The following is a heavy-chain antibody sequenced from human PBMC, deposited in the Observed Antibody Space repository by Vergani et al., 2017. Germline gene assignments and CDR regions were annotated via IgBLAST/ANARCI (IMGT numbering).Heavy chain of an antibody. CDR2: IYYSGRT. Sequence: QVQLQESGPGLVKPSETLSLTCTVSGGSISSYYWSWIRQPPGKGLEWIGYIYYSGRTNYNPSLKSRVTISVDTSKNQFSLKLSSVTAADTAVYYCAREVRSSSPFDYWGQGTLVTVSS. J-gene: IGHJ4*02. CDR1: GGSISSYY. D-gene: IGHD6-6*01. V-gene: IGHV4-59*01. CDR3: AREVRSSSPFDY.